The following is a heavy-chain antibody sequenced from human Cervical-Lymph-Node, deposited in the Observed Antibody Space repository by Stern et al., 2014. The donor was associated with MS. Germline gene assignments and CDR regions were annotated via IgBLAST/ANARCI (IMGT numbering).Heavy chain of an antibody. Sequence: QVQLEESGGGVVQPGRSLRLSCAASGFTFSNYGMHWVRQAPGKGLEWAVIWYDGNKKYYADSVKGRFTISRDNSKNTLFLQMSSLTAEDTALYYCARGNWNYEGMGYWGQGTLVTVSS. V-gene: IGHV3-33*01. CDR3: ARGNWNYEGMGY. CDR1: GFTFSNYG. D-gene: IGHD1-7*01. J-gene: IGHJ4*02. CDR2: IWYDGNKK.